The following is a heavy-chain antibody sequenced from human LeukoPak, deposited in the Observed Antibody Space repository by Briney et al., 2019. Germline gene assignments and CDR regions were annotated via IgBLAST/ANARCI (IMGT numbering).Heavy chain of an antibody. V-gene: IGHV4-59*01. D-gene: IGHD3-16*01. CDR2: IYYSGGT. CDR1: GGSISSYY. J-gene: IGHJ6*03. CDR3: ARTAGSYDYYYYMDV. Sequence: SEALSLTCTVSGGSISSYYWSWIRQPPGKRLEWVGYIYYSGGTNYNPSLKSRVTISVDTSKNQFSLKLSSVTTADTAVYFCARTAGSYDYYYYMDVWGKGTTVTVSS.